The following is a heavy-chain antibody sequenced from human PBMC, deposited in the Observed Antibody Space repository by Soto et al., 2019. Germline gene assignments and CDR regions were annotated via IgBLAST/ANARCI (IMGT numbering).Heavy chain of an antibody. CDR1: GASISSSRSY. V-gene: IGHV4-39*01. J-gene: IGHJ4*02. Sequence: SETVSLTCTVSGASISSSRSYWGWVRQPPEKGLEWIVSFYYTGGTYSTYYNPSLKSRVTISVDTSKSQFSLNLRSVTAADTAVYYCASPRQGNYDFLSGYYALDYWGQGTLVTVSS. D-gene: IGHD3-3*01. CDR2: FYYTGGT. CDR3: ASPRQGNYDFLSGYYALDY.